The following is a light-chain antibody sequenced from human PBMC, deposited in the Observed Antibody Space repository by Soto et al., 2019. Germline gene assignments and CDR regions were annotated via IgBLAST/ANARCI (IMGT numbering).Light chain of an antibody. J-gene: IGKJ3*01. CDR2: AAS. CDR1: QGIRSA. V-gene: IGKV1-6*01. Sequence: AIQVTQSPSSLSASVGDRVTITCRTSQGIRSALGWYQQKPGKVPKLLIYAASTLQSGVPSRFSGSGSGRDFTLTISSLQPEDFAVYYCQQYGSSPFTVGPGTKVDIK. CDR3: QQYGSSPFT.